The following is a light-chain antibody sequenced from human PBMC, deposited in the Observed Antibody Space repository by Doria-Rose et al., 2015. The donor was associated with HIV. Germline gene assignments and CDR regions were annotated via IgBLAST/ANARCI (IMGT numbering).Light chain of an antibody. CDR3: HQYGTSWT. CDR1: QSFSSTY. CDR2: DGS. Sequence: EIVMTQSPGTLSLSPGERATLSCRASQSFSSTYLAWYQQKPGQAPSLLIYDGSTRATGIPDRFSASGSETDLTLTIIRLEPEDFALYYCHQYGTSWTFGQGTKVEI. V-gene: IGKV3-20*01. J-gene: IGKJ1*01.